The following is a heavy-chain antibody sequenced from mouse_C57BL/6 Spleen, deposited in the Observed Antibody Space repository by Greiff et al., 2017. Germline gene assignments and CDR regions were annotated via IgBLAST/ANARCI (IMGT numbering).Heavy chain of an antibody. CDR3: SVVAPYYAMDY. CDR2: IDPSDSYT. D-gene: IGHD1-1*01. CDR1: GYTFTSYW. Sequence: VQLQQPGAELVKPGASVKLSCKASGYTFTSYWMQWVKQRPGQGLEWIGEIDPSDSYTNYNQKFKGKATLTVDTSSSTAYMQLSSLTSEDSAVYYCSVVAPYYAMDYWGQGTSVTVSS. V-gene: IGHV1-50*01. J-gene: IGHJ4*01.